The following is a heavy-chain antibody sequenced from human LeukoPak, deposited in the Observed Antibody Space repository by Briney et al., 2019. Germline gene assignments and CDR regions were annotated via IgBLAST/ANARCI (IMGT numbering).Heavy chain of an antibody. Sequence: GGSLRLSCAASGFTLSGSAMHWVRQASGKGLELVGRLRSRANSYATLYAASVKGRFTISRDDSKNTAYLQMNSLRTEDTAVYYCTRPLDYDSSGPDPFDIWGQATMVTVSS. J-gene: IGHJ3*02. CDR1: GFTLSGSA. V-gene: IGHV3-73*01. CDR2: LRSRANSYAT. CDR3: TRPLDYDSSGPDPFDI. D-gene: IGHD3-22*01.